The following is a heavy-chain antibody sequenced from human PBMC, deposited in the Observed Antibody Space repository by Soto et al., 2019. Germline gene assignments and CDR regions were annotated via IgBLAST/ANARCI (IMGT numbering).Heavy chain of an antibody. D-gene: IGHD2-15*01. CDR3: ARADCSGGSCYTCDK. CDR1: GYTLTAYY. V-gene: IGHV1-2*02. J-gene: IGHJ4*02. Sequence: QVQLVHSGAEVRKPGASVKVSCKASGYTLTAYYLHWVRQAPGQGLEWVGWIHPNSGDTNYAQKFQGRVTLTRDTALSTAYMDLKRLNFNDTAIYYCARADCSGGSCYTCDKWGQGTLITVSS. CDR2: IHPNSGDT.